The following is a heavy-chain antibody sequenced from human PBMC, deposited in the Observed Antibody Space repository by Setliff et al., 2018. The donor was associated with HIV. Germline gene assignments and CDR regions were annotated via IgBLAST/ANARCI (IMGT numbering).Heavy chain of an antibody. D-gene: IGHD3-22*01. CDR1: GFPFSNYC. Sequence: PGGSLRLSCAASGFPFSNYCMNWVRQAPGKGLQWLSYISVSGTDIKYADSVKGRFTISRDNSKNTVYLQMNSLRAEDTAEYYCAKELAASGLGYFDSWGRGILVTVSS. CDR2: ISVSGTDI. J-gene: IGHJ4*02. V-gene: IGHV3-21*05. CDR3: AKELAASGLGYFDS.